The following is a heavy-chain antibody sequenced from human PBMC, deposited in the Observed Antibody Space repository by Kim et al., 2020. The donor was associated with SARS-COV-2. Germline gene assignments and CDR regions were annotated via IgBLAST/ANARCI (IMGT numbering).Heavy chain of an antibody. CDR3: ERADYYYGMDV. J-gene: IGHJ6*02. Sequence: KYSQKFQGRVTITRDPSASTAYMELSRLRSEDTAVYYCERADYYYGMDVCGQGTTVTVSS. V-gene: IGHV1-3*01.